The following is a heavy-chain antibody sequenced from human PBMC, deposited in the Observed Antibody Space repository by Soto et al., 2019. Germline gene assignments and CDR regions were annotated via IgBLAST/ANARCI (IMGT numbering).Heavy chain of an antibody. CDR1: GFSLRTSGLG. CDR3: AGRCLTTWWGDGMGA. Sequence: QISLKESGPTLVKPTQTLTLTCTFSGFSLRTSGLGVGWIRQPPGKALEWLALIYWDDDKRYSPSLKSRLTIPAAASKHRVLLTRPTLDPVDTATYYCAGRCLTTWWGDGMGAWGQGIMVIVSS. V-gene: IGHV2-5*02. J-gene: IGHJ6*02. D-gene: IGHD4-4*01. CDR2: IYWDDDK.